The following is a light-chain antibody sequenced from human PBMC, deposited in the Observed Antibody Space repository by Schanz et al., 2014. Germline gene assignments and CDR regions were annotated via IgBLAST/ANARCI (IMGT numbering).Light chain of an antibody. CDR1: ISNIGSNT. CDR2: RNN. J-gene: IGLJ2*01. CDR3: SSYAGSNNLV. Sequence: QSVLTQPPSASGTPGQTVTISCSGDISNIGSNTVNWYQQLPGTAPKLLIYRNNQRPSGVPDRFSGSKSGTSASLAISGLQAEDEADYYCSSYAGSNNLVFGGGTKLTVL. V-gene: IGLV1-44*01.